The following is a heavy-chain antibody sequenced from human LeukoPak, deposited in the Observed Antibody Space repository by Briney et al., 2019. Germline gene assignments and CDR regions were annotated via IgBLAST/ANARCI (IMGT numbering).Heavy chain of an antibody. CDR3: ARLLSGMTY. CDR1: GYTLTELS. V-gene: IGHV1-24*01. D-gene: IGHD2-21*02. CDR2: FDPEDGET. Sequence: ASVKVSCKVSGYTLTELSMHWVRQAPGKGLEWMGGFDPEDGETIYAQKFQGRVTMTRDTSTSTVYMELSSLRSEDTAVYYCARLLSGMTYWGQGTLVTVSS. J-gene: IGHJ4*02.